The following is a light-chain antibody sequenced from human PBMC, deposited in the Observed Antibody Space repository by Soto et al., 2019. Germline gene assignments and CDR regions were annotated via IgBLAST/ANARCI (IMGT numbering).Light chain of an antibody. CDR1: SNYIGSYDH. CDR3: ISYTDRQSYL. Sequence: VLTQPGSGSGAPGQALPISCRGTSNYIGSYDHVAWYQQFPGKSPKLIIYAVSDRPSGVSDRFSGSKSGISASLTISGLQTEDEADYYCISYTDRQSYLFGTGTKVNVL. V-gene: IGLV2-14*03. J-gene: IGLJ1*01. CDR2: AVS.